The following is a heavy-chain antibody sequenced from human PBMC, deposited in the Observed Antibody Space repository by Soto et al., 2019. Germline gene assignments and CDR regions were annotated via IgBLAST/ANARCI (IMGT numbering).Heavy chain of an antibody. Sequence: ETLSLTCTVSGGSISSYYWSWIRQPPGKGLEWIGYIYYSGSTNYNPSLKSRVTISVDTSKNQFSLKLSSVTAADTAVYYCARQSRIPIFSLSFDIWGQGTMVTVSS. CDR1: GGSISSYY. V-gene: IGHV4-59*08. CDR3: ARQSRIPIFSLSFDI. D-gene: IGHD3-3*01. J-gene: IGHJ3*02. CDR2: IYYSGST.